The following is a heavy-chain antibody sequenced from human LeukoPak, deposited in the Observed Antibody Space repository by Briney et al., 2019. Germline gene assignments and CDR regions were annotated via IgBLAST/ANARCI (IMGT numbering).Heavy chain of an antibody. CDR3: ARGRGSSYGSNDY. D-gene: IGHD5-18*01. CDR1: GFTFSSYA. J-gene: IGHJ4*02. V-gene: IGHV3-30*01. CDR2: ISYDGSNK. Sequence: GGSLRLSCAASGFTFSSYAMHWVRQAPGKGLEWVAVISYDGSNKYYADSVKGRFTISRDNSKNTLYLQMNSLRAEDTAVYYCARGRGSSYGSNDYWGQGTLVTVSS.